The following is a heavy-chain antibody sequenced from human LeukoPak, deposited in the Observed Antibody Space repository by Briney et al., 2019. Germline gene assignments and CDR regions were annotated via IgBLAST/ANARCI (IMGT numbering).Heavy chain of an antibody. Sequence: GGSLRLSCVVSGFTFSNYGMSWVRQAPGKGLECVSTISADGGSTYYPDSVKGRFTICRDNSKNTLYLQMNDLRAEDTALYYCAKSPSLQAFDVWGQGTMVSVSS. J-gene: IGHJ3*01. CDR1: GFTFSNYG. CDR3: AKSPSLQAFDV. CDR2: ISADGGST. V-gene: IGHV3-23*01.